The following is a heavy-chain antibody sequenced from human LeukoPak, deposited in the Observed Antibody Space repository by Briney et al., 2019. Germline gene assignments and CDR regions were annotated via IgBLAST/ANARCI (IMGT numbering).Heavy chain of an antibody. V-gene: IGHV3-7*01. J-gene: IGHJ4*02. CDR2: IKQDGSEK. CDR1: EFTFSTYL. Sequence: GGSLRLSCAASEFTFSTYLMTWVRQAPGKGLEWVANIKQDGSEKYYVDSVKGRFTISRDNAKNSLYLQMNSLRAEDTVVYYCARDGWSPDYWGQGTLVTVSS. CDR3: ARDGWSPDY.